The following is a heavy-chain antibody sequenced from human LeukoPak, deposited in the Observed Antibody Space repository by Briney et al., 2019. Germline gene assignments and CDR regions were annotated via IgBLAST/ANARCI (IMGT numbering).Heavy chain of an antibody. CDR3: AREGPLGGATDGFDI. CDR1: GYTFTSYG. D-gene: IGHD1-26*01. CDR2: ISVYNGNT. J-gene: IGHJ3*02. V-gene: IGHV1-18*01. Sequence: GASVKVSCKASGYTFTSYGISWVRQAPGQGLEWMGWISVYNGNTNYAQKLQGRVTMTTDTSTSTAYMELRSLRSDDTAVYYCAREGPLGGATDGFDIWGQGTMVTVSS.